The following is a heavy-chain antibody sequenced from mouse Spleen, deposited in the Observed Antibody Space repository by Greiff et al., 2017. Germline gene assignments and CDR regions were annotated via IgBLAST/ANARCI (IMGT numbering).Heavy chain of an antibody. CDR3: ASPGLGTY. J-gene: IGHJ3*01. CDR1: GYTFTSYG. CDR2: IYPRSGNT. D-gene: IGHD3-3*01. Sequence: QVQLQQSGAELARPGASVKLSCKASGYTFTSYGISWVKQRTGQGLEWIGEIYPRSGNTYYNEKFKGKATLTADKSSSTAYMELRSLTSEDSAVYFCASPGLGTYWGQGTLVTVSA. V-gene: IGHV1-81*01.